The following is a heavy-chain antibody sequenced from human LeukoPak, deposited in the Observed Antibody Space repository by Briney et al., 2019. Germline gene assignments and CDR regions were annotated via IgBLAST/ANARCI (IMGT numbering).Heavy chain of an antibody. CDR1: GYTFTSYG. J-gene: IGHJ4*02. V-gene: IGHV1-69*13. CDR2: IIPIFGTA. Sequence: GASVKVSCKASGYTFTSYGISWVRQAPGQGLEWMGGIIPIFGTANYAQKFQGRVTITADESTSTAYMELSSLRSEDTAVYYCARDGMVRGVNFDYWGQGTLVTVSS. D-gene: IGHD3-10*01. CDR3: ARDGMVRGVNFDY.